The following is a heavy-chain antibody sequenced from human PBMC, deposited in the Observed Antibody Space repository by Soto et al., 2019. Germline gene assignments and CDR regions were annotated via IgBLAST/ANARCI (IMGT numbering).Heavy chain of an antibody. CDR1: GFSLSTSGMC. Sequence: SRPPLVNPTQTLTLTCPFSGFSLSTSGMCVTWIRQPPGKALEWLALIYWNDDKRYSPSLKSRLTITKDTSKNQVVLTMTNMDPVDTATYYCAHKRPWLVIDYWGQRTLVTVAS. V-gene: IGHV2-5*08. J-gene: IGHJ4*02. CDR2: IYWNDDK. D-gene: IGHD6-19*01. CDR3: AHKRPWLVIDY.